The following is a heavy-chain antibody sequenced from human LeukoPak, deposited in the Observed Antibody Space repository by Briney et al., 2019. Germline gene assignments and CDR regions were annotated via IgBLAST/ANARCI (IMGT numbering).Heavy chain of an antibody. Sequence: PSETLSLTCAVYGGSFSGYYWSWIRQPPGKGLEWIGEINHSGSTNYNPSLKSRVTISVDTPKNQFSLKLSSVTAADTAVYYCARGPVGLCSGGSCYYYYYGMDVWGQGTTVTVSS. D-gene: IGHD2-15*01. CDR1: GGSFSGYY. CDR2: INHSGST. J-gene: IGHJ6*02. CDR3: ARGPVGLCSGGSCYYYYYGMDV. V-gene: IGHV4-34*01.